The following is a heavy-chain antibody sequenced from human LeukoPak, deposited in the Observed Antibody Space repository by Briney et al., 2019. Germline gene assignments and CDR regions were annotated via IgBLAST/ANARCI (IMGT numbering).Heavy chain of an antibody. CDR2: INWNSGRV. CDR3: SKGAGYEQESRLEY. Sequence: PGGSLRLSCAASGFTFDDYAMHWVRQAPGKGLEWASGINWNSGRVSYADSVKGRFTISRDNAKNSLYLQLSSLAVDDTAVYYCSKGAGYEQESRLEYWGQGALVTVSS. J-gene: IGHJ4*02. CDR1: GFTFDDYA. V-gene: IGHV3-9*01. D-gene: IGHD1-1*01.